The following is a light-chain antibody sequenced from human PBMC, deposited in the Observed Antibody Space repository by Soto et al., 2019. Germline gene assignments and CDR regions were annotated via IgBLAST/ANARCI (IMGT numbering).Light chain of an antibody. Sequence: DIKMTQSPSTLSASVGDRVTITCRASQSISIWLAWYQQKPGKAPKLLIYKASSLESGVPSRFSGSGSGTEFTLTISSLQPDDFATYYCQQYNSFPTFGQGTKVEIK. J-gene: IGKJ1*01. CDR1: QSISIW. CDR2: KAS. V-gene: IGKV1-5*03. CDR3: QQYNSFPT.